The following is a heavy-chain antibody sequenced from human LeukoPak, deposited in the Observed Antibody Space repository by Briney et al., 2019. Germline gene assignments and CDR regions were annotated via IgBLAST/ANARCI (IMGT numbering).Heavy chain of an antibody. V-gene: IGHV3-30*18. J-gene: IGHJ3*02. CDR3: AKWHYDFWSGYPDDAFDI. CDR2: ISYDGSNK. CDR1: GFTFSSYG. Sequence: GGSLRLSCAASGFTFSSYGTHWVRQAPGKGLEWVAVISYDGSNKYYADSVKGRFTISRDNSKNTLYLQMNSLRAEDTAVYYCAKWHYDFWSGYPDDAFDIWGQGTMVTVSS. D-gene: IGHD3-3*01.